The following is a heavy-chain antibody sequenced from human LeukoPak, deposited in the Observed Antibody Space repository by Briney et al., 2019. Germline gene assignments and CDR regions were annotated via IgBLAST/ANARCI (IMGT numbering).Heavy chain of an antibody. CDR2: ISGSGGST. V-gene: IGHV3-23*01. D-gene: IGHD6-19*01. J-gene: IGHJ4*02. CDR3: ARGISYLYSSGWYYDY. CDR1: GFTFSSYA. Sequence: PGGSLRLSCAASGFTFSSYAMSWVRQAPGKGLEWVSAISGSGGSTYYADSVKGRFTISRDNSKNTLYLQMNSLRAEDTAVYYCARGISYLYSSGWYYDYWGQGTLVTVSS.